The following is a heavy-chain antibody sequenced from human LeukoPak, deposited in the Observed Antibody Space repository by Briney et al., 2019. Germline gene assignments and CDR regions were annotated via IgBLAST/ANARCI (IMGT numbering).Heavy chain of an antibody. D-gene: IGHD3-16*01. CDR2: ISYDGSNK. J-gene: IGHJ4*02. CDR3: AKDGGLGDPIVWGPFDY. CDR1: GFTFSSYC. V-gene: IGHV3-30*18. Sequence: GGSLRLSCAASGFTFSSYCMHWVRQAPGKGLEWVAVISYDGSNKYYADSVKGRFTISRDNSKNTLYLQMNSLRAEDTAVYYCAKDGGLGDPIVWGPFDYWGQGTLVTVSS.